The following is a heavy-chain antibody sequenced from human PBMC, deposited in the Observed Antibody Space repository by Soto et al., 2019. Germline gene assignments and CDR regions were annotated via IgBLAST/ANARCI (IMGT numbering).Heavy chain of an antibody. J-gene: IGHJ5*02. V-gene: IGHV3-33*01. D-gene: IGHD6-19*01. CDR3: ARGGSIAVGAGWFDP. CDR1: GFSFSSYG. Sequence: XGSLGLSCAACGFSFSSYGMHGVRQAPGKGLEWVAVIWYDGSNKYYADSVKGRFTISRDNSKNTLYLQMNSLRAEDTAVYYCARGGSIAVGAGWFDPWGQGTLVTVSS. CDR2: IWYDGSNK.